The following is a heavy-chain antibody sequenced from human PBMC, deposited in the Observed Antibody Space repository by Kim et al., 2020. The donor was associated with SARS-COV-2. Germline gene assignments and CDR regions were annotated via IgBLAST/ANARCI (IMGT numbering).Heavy chain of an antibody. Sequence: KCQGRVTMARDTSTSTVYMELSSLRSEDTAVYYCARAYRSGSYTYYFDYWGQGTLVTVSS. J-gene: IGHJ4*02. CDR3: ARAYRSGSYTYYFDY. D-gene: IGHD3-10*01. V-gene: IGHV1-46*01.